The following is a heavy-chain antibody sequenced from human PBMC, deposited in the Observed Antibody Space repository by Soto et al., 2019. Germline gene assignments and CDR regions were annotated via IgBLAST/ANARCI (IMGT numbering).Heavy chain of an antibody. J-gene: IGHJ3*02. CDR1: GFTFSSYA. CDR3: AKDPAPAPCCGGSWCMWLHDAFDI. V-gene: IGHV3-23*01. D-gene: IGHD2-15*01. Sequence: PGGSLRLSCAASGFTFSSYAMSWVRKATGKGLEWVSAISGSGGSTYYADSVKGRFTISRDNSKNTLYLQMHSLRAEDTAVYYCAKDPAPAPCCGGSWCMWLHDAFDIWGQGTMVTVSS. CDR2: ISGSGGST.